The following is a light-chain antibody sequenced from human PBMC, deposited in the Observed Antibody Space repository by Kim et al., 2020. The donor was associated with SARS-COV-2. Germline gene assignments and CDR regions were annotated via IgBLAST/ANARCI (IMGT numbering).Light chain of an antibody. CDR3: AAWDDSLNSVV. J-gene: IGLJ2*01. Sequence: QSVLTQPPSASGTPGRRVTISCSGSSSNIGSNTVNWYQQLPGTAPKLLIYSNNQRPSGVPDRFSGSKSGTSASLAISGLQSEDEADYYCAAWDDSLNSVVFGGGTQLTLL. V-gene: IGLV1-44*01. CDR1: SSNIGSNT. CDR2: SNN.